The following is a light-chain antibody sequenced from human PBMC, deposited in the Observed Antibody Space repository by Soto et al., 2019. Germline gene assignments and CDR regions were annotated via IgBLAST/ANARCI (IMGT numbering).Light chain of an antibody. V-gene: IGKV1-5*01. CDR3: QQYSSRST. CDR1: QSISNW. Sequence: DLQKTQSPSTLSESVGDRVTITCRASQSISNWLAWYQQKPGKAPNLLIYDASSLQSGVPSRFSGSGFGTEFTLTISSLQPGDFATYYCQQYSSRSTFGQGTKVDIK. CDR2: DAS. J-gene: IGKJ1*01.